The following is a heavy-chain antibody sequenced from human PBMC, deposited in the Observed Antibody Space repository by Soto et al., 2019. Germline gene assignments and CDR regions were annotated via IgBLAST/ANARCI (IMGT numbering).Heavy chain of an antibody. CDR3: ARAYYDILTGYYNDY. J-gene: IGHJ4*02. CDR2: SYYSGST. D-gene: IGHD3-9*01. Sequence: SETLSLTCTVSGGSISSGGYYWNWIRQHPGKGLEWIGYSYYSGSTYNNPSLKSRVTILVDTSKSQLSLKLSSVTAAVTAVYYCARAYYDILTGYYNDYWGQGTLVTVSS. CDR1: GGSISSGGYY. V-gene: IGHV4-31*03.